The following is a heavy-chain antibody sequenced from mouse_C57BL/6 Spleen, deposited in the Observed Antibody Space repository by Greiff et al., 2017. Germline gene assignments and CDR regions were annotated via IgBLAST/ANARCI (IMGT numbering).Heavy chain of an antibody. CDR1: GYPFPSYG. D-gene: IGHD1-1*01. CDR3: SRGGYYGRGYWYFDV. Sequence: VQLQQSGAELARPGASVKLSCQASGYPFPSYGISWVKQRTGQGLEWIGEIYPRSGNTYYNEKFKGQATLAADKSSSTAYMELRSLTSEDSAVYFCSRGGYYGRGYWYFDVWGTGATGTVSS. J-gene: IGHJ1*03. V-gene: IGHV1-81*01. CDR2: IYPRSGNT.